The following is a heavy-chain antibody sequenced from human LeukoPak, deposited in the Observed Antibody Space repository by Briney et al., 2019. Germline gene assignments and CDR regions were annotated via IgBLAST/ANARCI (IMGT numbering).Heavy chain of an antibody. D-gene: IGHD5-18*01. J-gene: IGHJ4*02. CDR3: AKDLSDTAMVFDY. CDR1: GFSFSSYS. V-gene: IGHV3-48*01. CDR2: ISSSSSTI. Sequence: PGGSLRLSCAASGFSFSSYSMNWVRQAPGKGLEWVSYISSSSSTIYYADSVKGRFTISRDNSKNTLYLQMNSLRAEDTAVYYCAKDLSDTAMVFDYWGQGTLVTVSS.